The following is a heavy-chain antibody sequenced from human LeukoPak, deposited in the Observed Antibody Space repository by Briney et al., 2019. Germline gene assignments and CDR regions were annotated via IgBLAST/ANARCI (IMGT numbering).Heavy chain of an antibody. CDR1: GGTFSNYA. Sequence: SVKVSCKAPGGTFSNYAISWVRQAPGQGLEWMGGIIPIFGTANYAQKFQGRVTITADESTSTAYMELSSLRSEDTAVYYCAREGFPPKISDFWSGLGPYYYYGMDVWGQGTTVTVSS. J-gene: IGHJ6*02. CDR3: AREGFPPKISDFWSGLGPYYYYGMDV. D-gene: IGHD3-3*01. V-gene: IGHV1-69*13. CDR2: IIPIFGTA.